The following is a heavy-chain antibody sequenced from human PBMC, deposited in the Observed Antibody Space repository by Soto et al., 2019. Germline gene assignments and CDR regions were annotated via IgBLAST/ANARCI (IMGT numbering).Heavy chain of an antibody. CDR2: INWNGGST. CDR1: GFTFVDYG. J-gene: IGHJ4*02. V-gene: IGHV3-20*01. Sequence: EVQLVESGGGVVRPGGSLRLSCAASGFTFVDYGMSWVRQPPGKGLEWVSGINWNGGSTGYADSVKGRFTISRDNAKNSLYLQMNRLRTEDTALYHCTKTSNWTPTDFDSWGQGTLVTVSS. D-gene: IGHD1-20*01. CDR3: TKTSNWTPTDFDS.